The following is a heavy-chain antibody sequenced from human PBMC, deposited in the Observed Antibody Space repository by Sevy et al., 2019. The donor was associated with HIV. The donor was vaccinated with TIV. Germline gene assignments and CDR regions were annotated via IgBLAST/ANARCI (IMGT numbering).Heavy chain of an antibody. V-gene: IGHV3-21*06. Sequence: GGCLRLSCEASGFTFSSYSINWVRQTPGKGLEWASSISSSSSYIYYADSVKGRFTIYRDNAKNTVYLQMNNLRAEDTAVYFCARGSGYCSNGVCYYFDVWGQGALVTVSS. CDR3: ARGSGYCSNGVCYYFDV. D-gene: IGHD2-8*01. CDR1: GFTFSSYS. J-gene: IGHJ4*02. CDR2: ISSSSSYI.